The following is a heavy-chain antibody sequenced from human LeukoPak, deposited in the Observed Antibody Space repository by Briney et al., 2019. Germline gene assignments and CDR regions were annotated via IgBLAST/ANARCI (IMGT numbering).Heavy chain of an antibody. D-gene: IGHD1-1*01. CDR2: ISPGDSDT. Sequence: GESLKISCKGSGYSFTTYWIAWVRQMPGKGLEWMAIISPGDSDTRYSPSFQGQVTISADMSISTAYLQWSSLKASDTAIYFCAMGYTAGIFDYWGRGTLVTVSS. CDR3: AMGYTAGIFDY. V-gene: IGHV5-51*01. CDR1: GYSFTTYW. J-gene: IGHJ4*02.